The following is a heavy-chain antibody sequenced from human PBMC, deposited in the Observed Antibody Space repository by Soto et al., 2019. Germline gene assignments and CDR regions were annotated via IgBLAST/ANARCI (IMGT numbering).Heavy chain of an antibody. CDR1: GFSLSTSGVS. D-gene: IGHD3-3*01. V-gene: IGHV2-5*02. Sequence: QITLKESGPTLVKPTQTLTLTCTFSGFSLSTSGVSVGWIRQPPGKALEWLALIYWDNDKRYSPSLKSRVTITKDTSKNQVVLTMTNMDPVDTVTYYCAHRRDFFNWWGQGTLVTVSS. CDR2: IYWDNDK. CDR3: AHRRDFFNW. J-gene: IGHJ4*02.